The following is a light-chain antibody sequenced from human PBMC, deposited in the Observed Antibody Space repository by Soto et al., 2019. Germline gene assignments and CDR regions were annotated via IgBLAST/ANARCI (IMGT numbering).Light chain of an antibody. CDR1: QRVLYNSNNTNY. CDR3: QHYFSTPFD. V-gene: IGKV4-1*01. Sequence: DIVVTPSPDALAVSIRGSTTLNCKSSQRVLYNSNNTNYLAWYQQKPGHPPKVLIYWASTRESGVPDRFSGSGSGTDFTLTISSLQAEDVAVYYCQHYFSTPFDFGQGTRLEIK. CDR2: WAS. J-gene: IGKJ5*01.